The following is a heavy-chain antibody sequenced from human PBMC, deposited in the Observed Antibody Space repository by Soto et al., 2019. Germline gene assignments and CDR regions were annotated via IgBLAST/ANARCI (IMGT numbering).Heavy chain of an antibody. J-gene: IGHJ4*02. CDR1: GFTFSSYG. CDR3: AKDSQWIQFRGHFDY. V-gene: IGHV3-30*18. Sequence: PGGSLRLSCAASGFTFSSYGMHWVRQAPGKGLEWVAVISYDGSNKYYADSVKGRFTISRDNSKNTLYLQMNSLRAEDTAVYYCAKDSQWIQFRGHFDYWGQGTLVTVSS. D-gene: IGHD5-18*01. CDR2: ISYDGSNK.